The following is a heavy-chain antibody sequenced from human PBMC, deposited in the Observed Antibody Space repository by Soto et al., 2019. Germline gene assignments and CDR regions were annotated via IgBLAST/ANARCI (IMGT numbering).Heavy chain of an antibody. J-gene: IGHJ6*02. D-gene: IGHD2-15*01. CDR2: IFYSGST. CDR3: ARTGRYYALDV. Sequence: QVQLQESCPGLVKPSQTLSLTCTVSGGSIRSDAYYWSWIRQHPGKGLEWIGYIFYSGSTYYNPSLKSRVTISVDTSKNQFSLKVNSVTAADTAVYYCARTGRYYALDVWGQGTTVTVSS. CDR1: GGSIRSDAYY. V-gene: IGHV4-31*03.